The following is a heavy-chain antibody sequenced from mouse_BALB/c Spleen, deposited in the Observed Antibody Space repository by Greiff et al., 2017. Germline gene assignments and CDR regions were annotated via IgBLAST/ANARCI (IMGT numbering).Heavy chain of an antibody. CDR3: AKQGGDYGGAWLAY. J-gene: IGHJ3*01. CDR1: GFSLTSYG. D-gene: IGHD2-4*01. CDR2: IWSDEST. V-gene: IGHV2-3*01. Sequence: VQRVESGPGLVAPSQSLSITCTVSGFSLTSYGVSWVRQPPGKGLEWLGVIWSDESTNYHSALISRLSISKDNSKSQVYLKLNSLQTDDTATYYCAKQGGDYGGAWLAYWGQGTLVTVSA.